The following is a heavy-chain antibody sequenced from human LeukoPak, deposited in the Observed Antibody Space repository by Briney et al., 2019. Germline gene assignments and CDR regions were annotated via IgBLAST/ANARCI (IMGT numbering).Heavy chain of an antibody. CDR3: ARDEALGGSWTALPDY. J-gene: IGHJ4*02. CDR2: ISSSSSTI. Sequence: GGSLRLSCAASGFTSSSYSMNWVRQAPGKGLEWVSYISSSSSTIYYADSVKGRFTISRDNAKNSLYLQMNSLRAEDTAVYYCARDEALGGSWTALPDYWGQGTLVTVSS. V-gene: IGHV3-48*04. CDR1: GFTSSSYS. D-gene: IGHD2-15*01.